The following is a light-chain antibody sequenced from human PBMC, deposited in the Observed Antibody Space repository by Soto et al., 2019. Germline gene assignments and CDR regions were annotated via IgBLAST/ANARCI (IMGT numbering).Light chain of an antibody. Sequence: DIVMTQSPDSLAVSLGERATINCKSSQSVLYSSNNKNYLAWYQLKPGQPPRLLIYWASTRESGVPDRFSGSGSGTDFTLTISGLQAEDVAAYYYQEYYRYPYTFGQGTNLESK. J-gene: IGKJ2*01. CDR2: WAS. V-gene: IGKV4-1*01. CDR3: QEYYRYPYT. CDR1: QSVLYSSNNKNY.